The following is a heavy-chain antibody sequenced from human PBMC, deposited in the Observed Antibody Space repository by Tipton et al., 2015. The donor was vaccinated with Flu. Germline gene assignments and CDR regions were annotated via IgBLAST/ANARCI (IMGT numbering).Heavy chain of an antibody. CDR2: MSSVGDT. CDR1: GGSLNGFF. J-gene: IGHJ6*02. D-gene: IGHD3-3*01. V-gene: IGHV4-4*07. CDR3: VRDDLVWSSEIQWNGVDV. Sequence: LRLSCKVSGGSLNGFFWTWIRQPAGKGLEWIGRMSSVGDTVYNPSLQSRVALSLDRSKSHFFLRVRSVIAADTAVYYCVRDDLVWSSEIQWNGVDVWDQGP.